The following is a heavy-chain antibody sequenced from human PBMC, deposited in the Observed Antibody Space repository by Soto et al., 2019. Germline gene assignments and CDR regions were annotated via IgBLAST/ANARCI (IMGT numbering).Heavy chain of an antibody. CDR1: GYSFSTYG. Sequence: VKVSCKASGYSFSTYGISWVRQAPGQGLEWMGWISGYNGDTNYAQKFQGRVTMTIDTSTTTAYLELRRLTYDDTAVYFCAKNGHPPYYYYGMDVWGQGTTVTVSS. D-gene: IGHD2-8*01. J-gene: IGHJ6*02. V-gene: IGHV1-18*01. CDR3: AKNGHPPYYYYGMDV. CDR2: ISGYNGDT.